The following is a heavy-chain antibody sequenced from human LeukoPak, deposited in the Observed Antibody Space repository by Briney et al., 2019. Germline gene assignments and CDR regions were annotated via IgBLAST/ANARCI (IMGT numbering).Heavy chain of an antibody. D-gene: IGHD1-26*01. CDR3: ARGGGGGSYPYYYGMDV. J-gene: IGHJ6*02. V-gene: IGHV1-46*01. CDR2: INPSGGST. Sequence: ASVKVSCKASGYTFTSYYMHWVRQAPGQGLEWMGTINPSGGSTSYAQKFQGRVTMTRDTSTSTVYMELSSLRSEDTAVYYCARGGGGGSYPYYYGMDVWGQGTTVTVSS. CDR1: GYTFTSYY.